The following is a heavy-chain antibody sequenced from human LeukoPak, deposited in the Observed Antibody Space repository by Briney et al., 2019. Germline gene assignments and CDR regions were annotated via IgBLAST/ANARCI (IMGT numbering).Heavy chain of an antibody. CDR1: GGSISSYY. J-gene: IGHJ4*02. Sequence: SETLSFTCTVSGGSISSYYFSWIRQPPGKGLEWIGYIHYSGSTNYNPSLKSRVTISLDTSKNQFSLMLSSVTAADTAVYYCARDTWGYYDGSGYYYYFDYWGQGTLVTVSS. D-gene: IGHD3-22*01. CDR3: ARDTWGYYDGSGYYYYFDY. CDR2: IHYSGST. V-gene: IGHV4-59*01.